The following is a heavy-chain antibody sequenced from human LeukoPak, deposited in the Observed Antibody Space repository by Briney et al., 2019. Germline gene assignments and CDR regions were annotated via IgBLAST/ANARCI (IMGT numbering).Heavy chain of an antibody. CDR3: TRRGHYYGSGSYYNYYYYGMDV. J-gene: IGHJ6*04. Sequence: GGSLRLSCAASGFTFSAPAMHWVRQASGKGLEWVGRIRSKANSYATAYAASVKGRFTISRDDSKNTAYLQMNSLKTEDTAVYYCTRRGHYYGSGSYYNYYYYGMDVWGKGTTVTVSS. CDR1: GFTFSAPA. D-gene: IGHD3-10*01. CDR2: IRSKANSYAT. V-gene: IGHV3-73*01.